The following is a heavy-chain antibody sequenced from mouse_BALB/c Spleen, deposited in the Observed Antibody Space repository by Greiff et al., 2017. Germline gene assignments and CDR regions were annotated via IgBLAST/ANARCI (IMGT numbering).Heavy chain of an antibody. D-gene: IGHD1-2*01. CDR1: GFSLTSYG. V-gene: IGHV2-9*02. CDR3: ARDDGYRTYYWYFDV. CDR2: IWAGGST. J-gene: IGHJ1*01. Sequence: VQVVESGPGLVAPSQSLSITCTVSGFSLTSYGVHWVRQPPGKGLEWLGVIWAGGSTNYNSALMSRLSISKDNSKSQVFLKMNSLQTDDTAMYYCARDDGYRTYYWYFDVWGAGTTVTVSS.